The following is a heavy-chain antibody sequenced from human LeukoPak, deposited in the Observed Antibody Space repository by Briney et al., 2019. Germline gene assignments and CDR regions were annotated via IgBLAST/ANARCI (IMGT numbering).Heavy chain of an antibody. J-gene: IGHJ6*02. CDR1: GFTVSDYY. Sequence: GGSLRLSCAASGFTVSDYYMSWVRQAPGKGLEWVSVIYSGGSTYYADSVKGRFTISRDNSKNTLYLQMNSLRAEDTAVYYCAGYSSSWSDYYYGMDVWGQGTTVTVSS. CDR3: AGYSSSWSDYYYGMDV. D-gene: IGHD6-13*01. V-gene: IGHV3-66*01. CDR2: IYSGGST.